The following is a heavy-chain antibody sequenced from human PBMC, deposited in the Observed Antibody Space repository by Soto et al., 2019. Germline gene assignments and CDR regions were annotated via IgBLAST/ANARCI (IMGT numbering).Heavy chain of an antibody. V-gene: IGHV5-51*01. J-gene: IGHJ3*02. CDR1: GWSFTSYW. Sequence: GESLQISGKGSGWSFTSYWIGWVRQMTGKGLEWMGIIYPGDSDTRYSPSFQGQVTISADKSISTAYLQWSSLKASDTAMYYCARPLKYCSGGSCQYDAFDIWGQGTMVTVSS. CDR3: ARPLKYCSGGSCQYDAFDI. CDR2: IYPGDSDT. D-gene: IGHD2-15*01.